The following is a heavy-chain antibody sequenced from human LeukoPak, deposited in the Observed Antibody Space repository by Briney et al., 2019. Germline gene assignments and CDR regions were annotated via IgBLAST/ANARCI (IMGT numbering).Heavy chain of an antibody. CDR3: ARDSEAAGTYDY. V-gene: IGHV3-21*01. CDR2: ISSSSSYI. Sequence: PGGSLRLSCAASGFTFSSYSMNWVRQAPGKGLEWVSSISSSSSYIYYADSVKGRFTISRDNAKNSLYLQMNSLRAEDTAVYYCARDSEAAGTYDYWGQGTLVTVSS. D-gene: IGHD6-13*01. J-gene: IGHJ4*02. CDR1: GFTFSSYS.